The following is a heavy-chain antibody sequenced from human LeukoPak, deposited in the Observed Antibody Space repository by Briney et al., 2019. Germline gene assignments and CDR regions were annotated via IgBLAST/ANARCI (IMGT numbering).Heavy chain of an antibody. V-gene: IGHV1-18*01. CDR2: INVNEAHA. D-gene: IGHD3-16*01. CDR3: ARGAGFDYVWKKSRYFDY. Sequence: ASVKVSCKASGFTFTTSDIFWVRRAPGQRPEYMGWINVNEAHADYAQNFQGRVSMTTDTSTSTAYMDLAGLKSNDTAVYYCARGAGFDYVWKKSRYFDYWGQGTLVTVSS. CDR1: GFTFTTSD. J-gene: IGHJ4*02.